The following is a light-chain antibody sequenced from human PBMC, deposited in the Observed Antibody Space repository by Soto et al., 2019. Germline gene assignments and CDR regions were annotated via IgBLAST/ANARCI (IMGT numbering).Light chain of an antibody. V-gene: IGKV1D-12*01. CDR1: QGISNW. CDR2: AAS. CDR3: QQGNSFPFT. J-gene: IGKJ3*01. Sequence: DVQMTQSPSSVSAWVGDRVSITCRVSQGISNWLAWYQQKPGRAPKLLIYAASSLQSGVSSRFSGSGSGTDFTLTISSLQHEDFATYYCQQGNSFPFTFGPGTKVDIQ.